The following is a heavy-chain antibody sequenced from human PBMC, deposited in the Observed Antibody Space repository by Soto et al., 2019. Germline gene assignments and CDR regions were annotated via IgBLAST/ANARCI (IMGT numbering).Heavy chain of an antibody. V-gene: IGHV3-30-3*01. Sequence: QVQLVESGGGVVQPGRSLRLSCAASGFTFRIYAIHWVRQAPGKGLEWVAVISYDGSNKYYADSVKGRFTISRDNSKNTLYLQMNSLRAEDTAVYYCATLAVAGEGSDYWGQGTLVTVFS. CDR3: ATLAVAGEGSDY. CDR2: ISYDGSNK. CDR1: GFTFRIYA. J-gene: IGHJ4*02. D-gene: IGHD6-19*01.